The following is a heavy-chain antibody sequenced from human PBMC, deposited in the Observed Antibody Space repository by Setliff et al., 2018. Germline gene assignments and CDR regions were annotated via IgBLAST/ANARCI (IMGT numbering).Heavy chain of an antibody. Sequence: PGGSLRLSCSASGFSFSSSWMAWVRQAPGQGLEWVADIRPDGSGNFYADAVRGRFTASRDNARNSLFLQMNSLSVEDTAMYYCARDGVSYGMDVWGQGTTVTVSS. J-gene: IGHJ6*02. CDR2: IRPDGSGN. CDR3: ARDGVSYGMDV. CDR1: GFSFSSSW. V-gene: IGHV3-7*01.